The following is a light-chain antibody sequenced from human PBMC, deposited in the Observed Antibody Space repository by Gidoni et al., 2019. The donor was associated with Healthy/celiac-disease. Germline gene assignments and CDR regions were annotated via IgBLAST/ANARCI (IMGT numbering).Light chain of an antibody. J-gene: IGKJ1*01. CDR2: AAS. CDR1: QSISSY. Sequence: DIQMTQSPSSLSAAVGDRVTITCRASQSISSYLNWYQQKPGKAPKLLIYAASSLQSGVPSRFSGSGSGTDFNLTISSLQPEDFATYYCQQSYSTPPWTFGQXTKVEIK. CDR3: QQSYSTPPWT. V-gene: IGKV1-39*01.